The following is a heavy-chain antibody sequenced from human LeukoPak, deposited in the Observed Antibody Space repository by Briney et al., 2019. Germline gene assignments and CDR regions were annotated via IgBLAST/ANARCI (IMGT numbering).Heavy chain of an antibody. D-gene: IGHD3-22*01. CDR2: INVGNGNT. Sequence: WIRQAPGQGLEGMGWINVGNGNTKYSEKFQARVTLSRDTSARTAFMELSSLRSEDTAVYFCAREVYFYDSSGYSGGFAFWGQGTLVTVSS. CDR3: AREVYFYDSSGYSGGFAF. J-gene: IGHJ4*02. V-gene: IGHV1-3*01.